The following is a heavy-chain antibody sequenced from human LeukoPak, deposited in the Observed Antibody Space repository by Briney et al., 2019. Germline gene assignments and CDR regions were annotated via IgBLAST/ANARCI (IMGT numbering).Heavy chain of an antibody. CDR1: GFTFSSYS. V-gene: IGHV3-53*01. D-gene: IGHD3-9*01. Sequence: GGSLRLSCAASGFTFSSYSMNWVRQAPGKGLEWVSVIYSGGSTYYADSVKGRFTISRDNSKNTLYLQMNSLRAEDTAVYYCARDRRNYDILTGYLGENWFDPWGQGTLVTVSS. CDR2: IYSGGST. J-gene: IGHJ5*02. CDR3: ARDRRNYDILTGYLGENWFDP.